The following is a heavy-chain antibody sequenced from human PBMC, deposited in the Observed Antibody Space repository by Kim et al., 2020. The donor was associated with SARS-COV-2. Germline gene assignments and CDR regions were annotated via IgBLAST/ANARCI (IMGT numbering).Heavy chain of an antibody. Sequence: GGSLRLSCAASGFTFSRYGVHWVRQAPGKGPEWVAVIWYDVSNIYYGDSVKGRFTISRDNSKNTVYLQMNSLRAEDTAVYYCAREEEHSGGCLGDHWGQGTLVTVSS. V-gene: IGHV3-33*01. D-gene: IGHD6-19*01. CDR2: IWYDVSNI. CDR3: AREEEHSGGCLGDH. CDR1: GFTFSRYG. J-gene: IGHJ4*02.